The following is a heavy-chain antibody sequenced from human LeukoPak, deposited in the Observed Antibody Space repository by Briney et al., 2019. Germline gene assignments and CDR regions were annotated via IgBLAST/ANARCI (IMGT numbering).Heavy chain of an antibody. CDR1: GGSISSSSYY. J-gene: IGHJ4*02. D-gene: IGHD5-24*01. CDR3: ARQTNGYNN. CDR2: IYYSGST. V-gene: IGHV4-39*01. Sequence: SETLSLTCTVSGGSISSSSYYWGWIRQPPGKGLEWIGSIYYSGSTYYNPSLKSRVTISVDTSKNQFSLKLSSVTAADTAVYYCARQTNGYNNWGQGTLVTVSS.